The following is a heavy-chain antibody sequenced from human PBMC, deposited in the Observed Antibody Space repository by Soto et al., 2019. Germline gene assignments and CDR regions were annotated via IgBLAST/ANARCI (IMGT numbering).Heavy chain of an antibody. J-gene: IGHJ3*02. CDR2: ISYDGSNK. CDR1: WFTFRSYG. Sequence: GGCLRLSCAAPWFTFRSYGMHWVRPAPGKGVEWVAVISYDGSNKYYADSVKGRFTISRDNSKNTLYLQMNSLRAEDTAVYYCARPFTGYSSGWPDAFDIWGQGTMVTVSS. CDR3: ARPFTGYSSGWPDAFDI. V-gene: IGHV3-30-3*01. D-gene: IGHD6-19*01.